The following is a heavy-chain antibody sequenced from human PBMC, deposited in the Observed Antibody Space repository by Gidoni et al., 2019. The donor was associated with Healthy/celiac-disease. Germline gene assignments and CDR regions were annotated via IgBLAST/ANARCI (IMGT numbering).Heavy chain of an antibody. CDR3: ARCVLNYEFWSGYWTSSGWFDP. V-gene: IGHV3-74*01. Sequence: EVQLVESGGGLVQPGGSLRLPCAASGFTFSSYWMHLGRQAPGKGLVWVSRIKSDGSSTSYADSVKGRFTISRDNAKNTLYLQMNSLRAEDTAVYYCARCVLNYEFWSGYWTSSGWFDPWGQGTLVTVSS. CDR1: GFTFSSYW. J-gene: IGHJ5*02. CDR2: IKSDGSST. D-gene: IGHD3-3*01.